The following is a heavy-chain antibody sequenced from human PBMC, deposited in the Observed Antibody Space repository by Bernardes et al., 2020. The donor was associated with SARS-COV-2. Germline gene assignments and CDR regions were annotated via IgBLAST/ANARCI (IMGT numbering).Heavy chain of an antibody. D-gene: IGHD5-18*01. CDR1: GFTFSRYA. V-gene: IGHV3-23*01. CDR2: INNSGDTI. Sequence: VWSLILSCAASGFTFSRYAMSWIRQAPGKGLECVSTINNSGDTIFYADSVKGRFTISRDNVKNTLDLQMNSLGTEDTAVYYCAKDLRGNNFGSDWYFDLWGRGILVTVSS. J-gene: IGHJ2*01. CDR3: AKDLRGNNFGSDWYFDL.